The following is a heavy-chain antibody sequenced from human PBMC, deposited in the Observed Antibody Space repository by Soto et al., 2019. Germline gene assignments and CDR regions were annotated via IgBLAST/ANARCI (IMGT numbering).Heavy chain of an antibody. D-gene: IGHD3-3*01. CDR1: GFTFSSYG. CDR3: AKDTIGRGYYYYGMDV. CDR2: ISYDGSNK. Sequence: GGSLRLSCAASGFTFSSYGMHWVRQAPGKGLEWVAVISYDGSNKYYADSVKGRFTISRDNSKNTLYLQMNSLRAEDTAVYYCAKDTIGRGYYYYGMDVWGQGTTVNVSS. V-gene: IGHV3-30*18. J-gene: IGHJ6*02.